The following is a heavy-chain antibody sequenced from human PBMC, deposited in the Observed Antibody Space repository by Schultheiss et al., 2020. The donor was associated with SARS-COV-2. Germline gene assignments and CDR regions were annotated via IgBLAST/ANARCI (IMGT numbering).Heavy chain of an antibody. CDR1: GYSISSGYY. D-gene: IGHD2-2*01. Sequence: SETLSLTCAVSGYSISSGYYWGWIRQPPGKGLEWIGSIYHSGSTYYNPSLKSRVTISVDTSKNQFSLKLSSVTAADTAVYYCARGPVDCSSTSCLAYYYYYGMDVWGQGTTVTVSS. CDR2: IYHSGST. V-gene: IGHV4-38-2*01. CDR3: ARGPVDCSSTSCLAYYYYYGMDV. J-gene: IGHJ6*02.